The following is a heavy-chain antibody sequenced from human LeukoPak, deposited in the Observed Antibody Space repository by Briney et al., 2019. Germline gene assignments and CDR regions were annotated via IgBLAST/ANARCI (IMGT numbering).Heavy chain of an antibody. Sequence: TGGSLRLSCAAPGLTVSNNYMSWVRQAPGKGLEWVSVIYAAGSTYYAVSVKGRCTISRDNSKSTLYLQMNSLRAEDTAVYYCARGGTYSFDYWGQGTLVTVSS. CDR1: GLTVSNNY. CDR3: ARGGTYSFDY. V-gene: IGHV3-53*01. D-gene: IGHD1-26*01. CDR2: IYAAGST. J-gene: IGHJ4*02.